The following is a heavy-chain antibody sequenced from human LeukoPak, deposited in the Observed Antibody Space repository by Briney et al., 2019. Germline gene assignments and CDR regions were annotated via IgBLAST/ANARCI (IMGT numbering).Heavy chain of an antibody. J-gene: IGHJ4*02. D-gene: IGHD1-26*01. CDR1: GGSFSGYY. CDR2: INHSGST. V-gene: IGHV4-34*01. Sequence: SETLSLTCAVYGGSFSGYYWSWIRQPPGKGLEWIGEINHSGSTNYNPSLKSRVTISVDTSKNQFSLKLSSVTAADTAVYYCARDKPYSGSYSGFDYWGQGTLVTVSS. CDR3: ARDKPYSGSYSGFDY.